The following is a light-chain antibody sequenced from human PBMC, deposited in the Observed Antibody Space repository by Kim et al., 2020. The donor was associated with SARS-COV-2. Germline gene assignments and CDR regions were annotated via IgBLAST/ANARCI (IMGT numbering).Light chain of an antibody. CDR1: QSVGSSL. J-gene: IGKJ2*03. CDR3: QQYGSSPYS. Sequence: LSPRETATPACRASQSVGSSLLAWYQQKPGQAPRLLIYEAFKRVAGIPDRFSGSGSETDFTLTISRPEPEDFAMYYCQQYGSSPYSFGQGTKLEIK. V-gene: IGKV3-20*01. CDR2: EAF.